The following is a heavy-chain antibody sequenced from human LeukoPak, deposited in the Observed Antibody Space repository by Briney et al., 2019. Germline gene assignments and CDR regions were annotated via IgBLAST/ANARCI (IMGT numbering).Heavy chain of an antibody. CDR2: MKPDGSEI. D-gene: IGHD1-7*01. J-gene: IGHJ4*02. CDR1: GFTFTTYW. Sequence: GGSLRLSCAASGFTFTTYWMSWVRQAPGKGLEWVANMKPDGSEIFYVDSVKGRFTISRDNSKNTLFLQMNSLRTEDTAVYYCAKVRVIFNWNYAYYFDYWGQGTLVTVSS. CDR3: AKVRVIFNWNYAYYFDY. V-gene: IGHV3-7*01.